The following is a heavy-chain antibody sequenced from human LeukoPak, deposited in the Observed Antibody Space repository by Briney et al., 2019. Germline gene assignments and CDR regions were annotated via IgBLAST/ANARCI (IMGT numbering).Heavy chain of an antibody. V-gene: IGHV4-4*07. CDR3: ARSVPTYYDSSGNKGVNWFDP. D-gene: IGHD3-22*01. J-gene: IGHJ5*02. CDR2: IYTSGST. CDR1: GGSISSYY. Sequence: SGTLSLTCTVSGGSISSYYWSWIRQAAGKGLEWIGRIYTSGSTNYNPSLKSRVTMSVDTSKNQFSLKLSSVTAADTAVYYCARSVPTYYDSSGNKGVNWFDPWGQGTLVTVSS.